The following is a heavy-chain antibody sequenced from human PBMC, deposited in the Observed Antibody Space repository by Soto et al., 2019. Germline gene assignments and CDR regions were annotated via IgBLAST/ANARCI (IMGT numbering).Heavy chain of an antibody. CDR1: GYSFTSYW. V-gene: IGHV5-51*01. CDR2: IYPCDSDT. CDR3: ARQGYGDRYYYYGMDV. Sequence: PGESLKISCKGSGYSFTSYWIGWVRQMPGKGLEWMGIIYPCDSDTRYSPSFQGQVTISADKSISTAYPQWSSLKASDTAMYYCARQGYGDRYYYYGMDVWGQGTTVTVSS. J-gene: IGHJ6*02. D-gene: IGHD4-17*01.